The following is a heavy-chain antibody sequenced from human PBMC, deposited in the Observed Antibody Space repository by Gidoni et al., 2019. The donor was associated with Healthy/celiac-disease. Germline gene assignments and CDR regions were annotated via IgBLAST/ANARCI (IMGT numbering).Heavy chain of an antibody. D-gene: IGHD6-19*01. J-gene: IGHJ6*02. CDR3: ARDLSSGWYGMGAYYYYGMDV. CDR2: IWYDGSNK. V-gene: IGHV3-33*01. CDR1: GFTFSSYG. Sequence: QVQLVESGGGVVKPGRSLRLSCAASGFTFSSYGMHWVRQAPGKGLEWVAVIWYDGSNKYYADSVNGRFTISRDNSKNTLYLQMNSLRADDTAVYYCARDLSSGWYGMGAYYYYGMDVWGQGTTVTVSS.